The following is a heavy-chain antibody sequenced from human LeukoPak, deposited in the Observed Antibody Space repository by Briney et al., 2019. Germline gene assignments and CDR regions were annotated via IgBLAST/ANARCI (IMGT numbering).Heavy chain of an antibody. CDR2: ISSSSSTI. V-gene: IGHV3-48*01. J-gene: IGHJ4*02. CDR1: GFTFSKNW. Sequence: GGSLRLSCAASGFTFSKNWMHWVRQAPGKGLEWVSYISSSSSTIYYADSVKGRFTISRDNAKNSLYLQMNSLSAEDTAVYYCARDLGPVDYWGQGTLVTVSS. D-gene: IGHD7-27*01. CDR3: ARDLGPVDY.